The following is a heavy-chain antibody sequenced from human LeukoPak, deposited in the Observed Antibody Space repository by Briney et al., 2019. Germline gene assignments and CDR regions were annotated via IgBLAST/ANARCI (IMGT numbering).Heavy chain of an antibody. CDR2: IKPNSGGT. CDR1: GYTFTGYY. D-gene: IGHD3-10*01. V-gene: IGHV1-2*06. J-gene: IGHJ4*02. CDR3: ATGGAYYASGSYLY. Sequence: ASVKVSCKASGYTFTGYYMQWVRQAPGQGLEWMGRIKPNSGGTNYAQKFQGRVTMTSDKSISSAYMVLSRLRSDDTAVYYCATGGAYYASGSYLYWGQGTLVTVSS.